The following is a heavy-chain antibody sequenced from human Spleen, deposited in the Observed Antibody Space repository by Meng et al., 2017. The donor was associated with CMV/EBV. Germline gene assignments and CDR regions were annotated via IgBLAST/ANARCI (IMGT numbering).Heavy chain of an antibody. CDR3: ARSRPPRMGYCGGDCYSGFYY. D-gene: IGHD2-21*01. CDR2: IIPILGIA. J-gene: IGHJ4*02. V-gene: IGHV1-69*10. CDR1: GGTFSSYA. Sequence: SVKVSCKASGGTFSSYAIRWVRQASGQGLEWMGGIIPILGIANYAQKFQGRVTINADISTSTAYMELNSLRSEDTAMYYCARSRPPRMGYCGGDCYSGFYYWGQGTLVTVSS.